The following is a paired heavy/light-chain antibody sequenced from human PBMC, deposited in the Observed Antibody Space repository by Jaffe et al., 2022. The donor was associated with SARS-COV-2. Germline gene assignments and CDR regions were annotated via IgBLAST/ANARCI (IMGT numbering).Light chain of an antibody. Sequence: DIVMTQSPDSLAVSLGERATINCKSSQSILYSSRNKNSLAWYQQKPGQPPKLLIYWASTRESGVPDRFSGSGSGTDFTLTISSLQAEDVAVYYCQQYYTTPCTFGQGTNLEIK. V-gene: IGKV4-1*01. CDR3: QQYYTTPCT. J-gene: IGKJ2*02. CDR2: WAS. CDR1: QSILYSSRNKNS.
Heavy chain of an antibody. V-gene: IGHV4-59*01. CDR3: ARGRSVDILPGPATLASLVWDY. CDR2: IYYSGST. Sequence: QLQLQESGPGLVKPSETLSLTCTVSGGSISSYYWSWIRQPPGKGLEWIGYIYYSGSTNYNPSLKRRVTISLDTSKNQFSLRLNSLTAADTAVYYCARGRSVDILPGPATLASLVWDYWGQGTLVTVSS. J-gene: IGHJ4*02. CDR1: GGSISSYY. D-gene: IGHD2-2*01.